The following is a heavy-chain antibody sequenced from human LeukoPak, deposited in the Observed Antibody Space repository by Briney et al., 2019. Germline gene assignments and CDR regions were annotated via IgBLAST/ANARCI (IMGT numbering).Heavy chain of an antibody. D-gene: IGHD3-16*01. J-gene: IGHJ4*02. CDR2: ISSSSSTI. Sequence: GGSLRLPCAASGFTFSSYAMNWVRQAPGKGLEWVSYISSSSSTIYYADSVKGRFTISRDNAEKSLYLQMDSLRAEDTAVYYCARSLSYDYVWGSQAYWGQGTLVTVSS. V-gene: IGHV3-48*04. CDR3: ARSLSYDYVWGSQAY. CDR1: GFTFSSYA.